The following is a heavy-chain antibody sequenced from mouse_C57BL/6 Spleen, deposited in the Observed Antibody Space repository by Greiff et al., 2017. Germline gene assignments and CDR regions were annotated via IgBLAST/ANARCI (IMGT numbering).Heavy chain of an antibody. D-gene: IGHD1-1*01. CDR2: IHPNSGST. CDR3: ASDYYGSSYGY. V-gene: IGHV1-64*01. J-gene: IGHJ2*01. CDR1: GYTFTSYW. Sequence: QVQLKQPGAELVKPGASVKLSCKASGYTFTSYWMHWVKQRPGQGLEWIGMIHPNSGSTNYNEKFKSKATLTVDKSSSTAYMQLSSLTSEDSAVYYCASDYYGSSYGYWGQGTTLTVSS.